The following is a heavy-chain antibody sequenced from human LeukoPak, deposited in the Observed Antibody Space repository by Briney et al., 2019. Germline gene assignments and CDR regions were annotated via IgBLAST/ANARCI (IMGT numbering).Heavy chain of an antibody. CDR3: AKDRNSEGGAAKNY. J-gene: IGHJ4*02. Sequence: GGSLRLSCAASGFTFSSYAMSWVRQAPGKGLEWVSAISGSGGSTYYADSVKGRVSISRGNSKNTLYLQMNSLRAEDTAVYYCAKDRNSEGGAAKNYWGQGTLVTVSS. CDR2: ISGSGGST. CDR1: GFTFSSYA. D-gene: IGHD1-26*01. V-gene: IGHV3-23*01.